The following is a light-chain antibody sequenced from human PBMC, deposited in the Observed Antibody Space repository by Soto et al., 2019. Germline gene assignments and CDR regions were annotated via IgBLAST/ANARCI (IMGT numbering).Light chain of an antibody. CDR1: QSVSTNY. Sequence: EIVLTQSPGTLSLSPGERATLSCRASQSVSTNYLAWYQQKPGQAPRLIIYGASSRATGIPDRFSGSGSGTDFSLTISRLEPEDFAVYSCQQYGSSPGTFGQGTKVEIK. CDR2: GAS. CDR3: QQYGSSPGT. J-gene: IGKJ1*01. V-gene: IGKV3-20*01.